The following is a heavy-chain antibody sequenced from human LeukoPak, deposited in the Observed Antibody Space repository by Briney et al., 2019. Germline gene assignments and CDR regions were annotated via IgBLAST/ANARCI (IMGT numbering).Heavy chain of an antibody. D-gene: IGHD1-14*01. CDR1: GFTFSSHA. CDR2: ISGSGGRT. Sequence: PGGSLRLSCAVSGFTFSSHAMTWVRQAPGKGLEWVSAISGSGGRTYYADSVKGRFTISRDNSKNTLYLQMNSLRAEDTAIYYCAKSGGGQPELLWFDPWGQGTLVTVSS. V-gene: IGHV3-23*01. J-gene: IGHJ5*02. CDR3: AKSGGGQPELLWFDP.